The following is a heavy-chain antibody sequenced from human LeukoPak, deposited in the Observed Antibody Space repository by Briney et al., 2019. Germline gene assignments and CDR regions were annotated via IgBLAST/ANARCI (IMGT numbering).Heavy chain of an antibody. D-gene: IGHD6-19*01. J-gene: IGHJ4*02. CDR1: GGSIGSNY. CDR3: ARYGNSGWVIDI. CDR2: IYYTGAT. Sequence: SETLSLTCTVSGGSIGSNYWTWIRQPPGKGLEYIGYIYYTGATNYNPSLKSRVTTSVDTSKNQFSLKITSVTAADTAVYFCARYGNSGWVIDIWGQGTLVTVSS. V-gene: IGHV4-59*08.